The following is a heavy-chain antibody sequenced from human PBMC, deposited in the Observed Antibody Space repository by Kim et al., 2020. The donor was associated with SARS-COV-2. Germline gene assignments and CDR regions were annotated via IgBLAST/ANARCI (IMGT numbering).Heavy chain of an antibody. D-gene: IGHD6-19*01. CDR2: IYSRGST. CDR3: ARPLLQWLGGAFDY. CDR1: GASISSASYY. V-gene: IGHV4-39*01. J-gene: IGHJ4*02. Sequence: SETLSLTCTVSGASISSASYYWAWIRQPPGKGLEWIGSIYSRGSTSHNPSLNSRVTISVDTSRNQLSLKLTSVTAADTAVYYCARPLLQWLGGAFDYWGQGTLVTVSS.